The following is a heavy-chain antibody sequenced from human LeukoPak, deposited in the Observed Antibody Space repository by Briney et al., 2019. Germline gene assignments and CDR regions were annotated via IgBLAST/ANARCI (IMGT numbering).Heavy chain of an antibody. Sequence: GASVKVSCKASGYTFTSYYMHWVRQAPGQGLEWMGIINPSGGSTSYAQKFQGRVTMTRDTSTSTVYMELSRLRSDDTAVYYCARDPTSIFGVVIQAYFDYWGQGTLVTVSS. CDR1: GYTFTSYY. CDR2: INPSGGST. V-gene: IGHV1-46*01. J-gene: IGHJ4*02. CDR3: ARDPTSIFGVVIQAYFDY. D-gene: IGHD3-3*01.